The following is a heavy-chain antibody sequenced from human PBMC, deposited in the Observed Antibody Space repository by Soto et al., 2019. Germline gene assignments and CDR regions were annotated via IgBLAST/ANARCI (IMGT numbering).Heavy chain of an antibody. D-gene: IGHD3-16*01. J-gene: IGHJ5*01. CDR1: GYTFTSYA. CDR3: AGGPPLAADS. Sequence: QVQLVQSGAEEKKPGASVKVSCKASGYTFTSYAMHWVRQAPGQRLEWMGWINAGNGNTKYSQKFQGRVTITRDTPGTPASRELGSRGSEATAVNSWAGGPPLAADSWGKGPLV. V-gene: IGHV1-3*05. CDR2: INAGNGNT.